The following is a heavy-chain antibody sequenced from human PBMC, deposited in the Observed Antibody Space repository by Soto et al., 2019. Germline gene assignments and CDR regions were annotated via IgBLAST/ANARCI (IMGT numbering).Heavy chain of an antibody. CDR3: ARDGDNWNKAGVSDYYYYGMDV. V-gene: IGHV3-33*01. Sequence: QVQLVESGGGVVQPGRSLRLSCAASGFTFSSYGMHWVRQAPGKGLEWVAVIWYDGSNKYYADSVKGRFTISRDNSKNTLYLQMNSLRAEDTAVYYCARDGDNWNKAGVSDYYYYGMDVW. CDR2: IWYDGSNK. CDR1: GFTFSSYG. D-gene: IGHD1-20*01. J-gene: IGHJ6*01.